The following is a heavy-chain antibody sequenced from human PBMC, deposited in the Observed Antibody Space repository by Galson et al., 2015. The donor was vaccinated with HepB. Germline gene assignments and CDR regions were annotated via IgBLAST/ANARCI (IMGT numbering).Heavy chain of an antibody. CDR1: GGSFSGYY. D-gene: IGHD6-19*01. Sequence: ETLSLTCAVYGGSFSGYYWSWIRQPPGKGLEWIGEINHSGSTNYNPSLKSRVTISVDTSKNQFSLKLSSVTAADTAVYYGARGGGWYSGAVYYFDYWGQGTLVTVSS. J-gene: IGHJ4*02. CDR2: INHSGST. V-gene: IGHV4-34*01. CDR3: ARGGGWYSGAVYYFDY.